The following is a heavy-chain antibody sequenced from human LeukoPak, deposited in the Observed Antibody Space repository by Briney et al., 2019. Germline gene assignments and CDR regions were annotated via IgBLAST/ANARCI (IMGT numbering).Heavy chain of an antibody. J-gene: IGHJ3*01. Sequence: SETLSLTCTFSGDSLSSYYWSWIRQPPGKGLEWIGYIYYSGGTDYNPSLKSRVTISVDTSKNQFSLKLRSVTAADRAVYYCARHVTTIVSYYTSAVKGQWSMVTVSP. D-gene: IGHD3-10*01. V-gene: IGHV4-59*08. CDR3: ARHVTTIVSYYTSAV. CDR2: IYYSGGT. CDR1: GDSLSSYY.